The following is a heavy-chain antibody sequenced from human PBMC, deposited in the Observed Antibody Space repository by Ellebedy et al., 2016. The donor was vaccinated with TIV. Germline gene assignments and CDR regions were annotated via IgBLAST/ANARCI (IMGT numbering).Heavy chain of an antibody. V-gene: IGHV4-30-2*01. Sequence: SQTLSLTXXVSGGSISSYGYSWTWIRQPPGKGLEWIGTIHHSGTAYYSPSLKSPVRISVDRLRNQFFLKFDSVTAADTAVYYCARATSRGYDSGWFDPWGQGILVTVSS. D-gene: IGHD5-12*01. CDR2: IHHSGTA. J-gene: IGHJ5*02. CDR1: GGSISSYGYS. CDR3: ARATSRGYDSGWFDP.